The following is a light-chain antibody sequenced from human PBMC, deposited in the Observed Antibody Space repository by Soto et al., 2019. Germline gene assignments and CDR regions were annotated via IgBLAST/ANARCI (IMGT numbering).Light chain of an antibody. J-gene: IGKJ1*01. V-gene: IGKV1-5*03. CDR3: QQYNSYSPWT. CDR2: KAS. Sequence: DIQMTQSPSTLSASVGDRVTITCRASQSISSWLAWYQQKPGKAPKLLIYKASSLESGVPSRFSGSGSGTEFTLTISSLQPDDFANYYCQQYNSYSPWTFGQGTKVEIX. CDR1: QSISSW.